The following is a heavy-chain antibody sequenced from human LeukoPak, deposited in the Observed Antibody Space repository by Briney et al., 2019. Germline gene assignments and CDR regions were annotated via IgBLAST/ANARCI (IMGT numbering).Heavy chain of an antibody. J-gene: IGHJ4*02. CDR3: AKDRGPQWWGSFDY. CDR2: INPHSGDT. CDR1: GYTFTGYY. D-gene: IGHD3-16*01. Sequence: ASVKVSCKGSGYTFTGYYIHWVRQAPGQGLEWMGWINPHSGDTNYAQSFQGRVTMTRDTSISTVYMDLSRLRSDDTAVYYCAKDRGPQWWGSFDYWGQGTLVTVSS. V-gene: IGHV1-2*02.